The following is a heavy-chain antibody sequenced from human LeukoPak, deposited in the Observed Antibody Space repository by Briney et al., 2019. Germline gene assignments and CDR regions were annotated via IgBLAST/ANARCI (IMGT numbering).Heavy chain of an antibody. CDR3: AVGRKLLWFGELGGFDY. Sequence: ASVKVSCKASGYTFTSYGISWVRQAPGQGLEWMGWISAYNGNTNYAQKLRGRVTMTTDTSTSTAYMELRSLRSDDTAVYYCAVGRKLLWFGELGGFDYWGQGTLVTVSS. CDR2: ISAYNGNT. D-gene: IGHD3-10*01. V-gene: IGHV1-18*01. CDR1: GYTFTSYG. J-gene: IGHJ4*02.